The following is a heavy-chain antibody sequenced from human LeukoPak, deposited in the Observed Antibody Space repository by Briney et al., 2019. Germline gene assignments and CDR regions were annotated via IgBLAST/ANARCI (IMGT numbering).Heavy chain of an antibody. CDR1: GGSISSSSYY. D-gene: IGHD2-2*02. Sequence: PSETLSLTCTVSGGSISSSSYYWGWIRQPPGKGLEWIGSIYYSGSTYYNPSLKSRVTISVDTSKNQFSLKLSSVTAADTAVYYCARVGYCSSTTCYIKAFDIWGQGTVVTVSS. CDR2: IYYSGST. J-gene: IGHJ3*02. V-gene: IGHV4-39*07. CDR3: ARVGYCSSTTCYIKAFDI.